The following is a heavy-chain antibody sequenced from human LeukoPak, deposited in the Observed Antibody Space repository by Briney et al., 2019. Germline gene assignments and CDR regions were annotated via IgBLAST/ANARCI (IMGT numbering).Heavy chain of an antibody. CDR3: ANTGPCGGDCHYDY. CDR2: ISGSGGST. V-gene: IGHV3-23*01. D-gene: IGHD2-21*02. Sequence: PGGSLRLSCAASGFTFSSYAMSWVRQAPGKGLEWVSAISGSGGSTYYADSVKGRFTISRDISKNTLYLQMNSLRAEDTAVYYCANTGPCGGDCHYDYWGQGTLVTVSP. CDR1: GFTFSSYA. J-gene: IGHJ4*02.